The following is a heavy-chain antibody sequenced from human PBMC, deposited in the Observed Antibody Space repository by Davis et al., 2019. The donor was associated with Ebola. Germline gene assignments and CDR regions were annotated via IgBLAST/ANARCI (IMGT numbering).Heavy chain of an antibody. CDR1: GGTFSSYA. CDR2: IIPIFGTA. Sequence: SVKVSCKASGGTFSSYAISWVRQAPGQGLEWMGGIIPIFGTANYAQKFQGRVTITADESTSTAYMELSSLRSEDTAVYYCARSSHSGYDPTVTTTFDYWGQGTLVTVSS. CDR3: ARSSHSGYDPTVTTTFDY. V-gene: IGHV1-69*13. D-gene: IGHD5-12*01. J-gene: IGHJ4*02.